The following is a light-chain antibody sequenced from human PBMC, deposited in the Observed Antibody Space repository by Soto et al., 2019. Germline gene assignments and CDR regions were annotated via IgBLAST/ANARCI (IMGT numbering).Light chain of an antibody. CDR1: SSDVGAYNY. CDR3: CSFTSITTYV. Sequence: QSVLTQPASVSGSLGQSITISCTGTSSDVGAYNYVSWYQQQPGKAPKLMISEVSNRPSGVSNRFSGSKSGNTASLIISGLQAEDEADYYCCSFTSITTYVLRTVTKVTVL. V-gene: IGLV2-14*01. CDR2: EVS. J-gene: IGLJ1*01.